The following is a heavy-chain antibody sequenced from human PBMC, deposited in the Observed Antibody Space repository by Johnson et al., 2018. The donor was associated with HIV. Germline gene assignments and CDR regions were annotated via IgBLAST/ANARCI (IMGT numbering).Heavy chain of an antibody. CDR2: ITGNGGST. D-gene: IGHD3-10*01. J-gene: IGHJ3*02. CDR3: ARDRVWFGELYAFDI. CDR1: GFTFSNVW. Sequence: QVQLVESGGGLVQPGGSLRLSCAASGFTFSNVWMTWVRQAPGKGLEYVSGITGNGGSTYYANSVKGRFTISRDNSKNTLYLQMNSLRAEDTAVYYCARDRVWFGELYAFDIWGQGTMVTVSS. V-gene: IGHV3-64*04.